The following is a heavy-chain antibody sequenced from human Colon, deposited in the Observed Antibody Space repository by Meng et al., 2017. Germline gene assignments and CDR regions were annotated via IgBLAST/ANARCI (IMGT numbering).Heavy chain of an antibody. J-gene: IGHJ3*02. Sequence: GGSLRLSCAASGFTFNNYAMTWVRQAPGRGLEWVSAISGSGDPTYYADSVKGRFTISRDNSKNTLYLQMNSLRAEDTALYYCAKDWPTGDRPLGAFDIWGQGTMVT. CDR3: AKDWPTGDRPLGAFDI. D-gene: IGHD7-27*01. CDR2: ISGSGDPT. V-gene: IGHV3-23*01. CDR1: GFTFNNYA.